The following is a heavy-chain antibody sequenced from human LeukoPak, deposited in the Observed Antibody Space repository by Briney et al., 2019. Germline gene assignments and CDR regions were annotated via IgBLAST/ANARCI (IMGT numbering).Heavy chain of an antibody. CDR3: TTYTAMVEFDY. V-gene: IGHV3-15*01. CDR2: IKSKTDGGTT. Sequence: GGSLRLSCAASGFTISNAWMSWVRQAPGKGLEWVGRIKSKTDGGTTDYAAPVKGRFTISRDDSKNTLYLQMNSLKTEDTAVYYCTTYTAMVEFDYWGQGTLVTVSS. J-gene: IGHJ4*02. D-gene: IGHD5-18*01. CDR1: GFTISNAW.